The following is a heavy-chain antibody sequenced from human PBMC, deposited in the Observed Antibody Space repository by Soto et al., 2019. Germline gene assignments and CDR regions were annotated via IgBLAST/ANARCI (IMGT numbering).Heavy chain of an antibody. D-gene: IGHD2-8*01. CDR3: ARGAVLMVYATLVSYYGMDV. Sequence: ASVKVSCKASGGTFSSYAISWVRQAPGQGLEWMGGIIPIFGTANYAQKFQGRVTITADESTSTAYMELSSLRSEDTAVYYCARGAVLMVYATLVSYYGMDVWGQGTTVTVS. J-gene: IGHJ6*02. V-gene: IGHV1-69*13. CDR2: IIPIFGTA. CDR1: GGTFSSYA.